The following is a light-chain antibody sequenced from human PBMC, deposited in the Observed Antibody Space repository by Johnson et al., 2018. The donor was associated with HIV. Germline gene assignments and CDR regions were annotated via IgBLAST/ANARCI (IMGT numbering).Light chain of an antibody. Sequence: QSVLTQPPSVSAAPGQKVTISCSGSSSNIGNNYVSWYQQLPRGAPKLLIYENNKRPSGIPDRFSGYKSGTSATLGINGLQTGDEADYYCGTWYSSLRKVFGTGTKVTVL. CDR3: GTWYSSLRKV. CDR2: ENN. V-gene: IGLV1-51*02. CDR1: SSNIGNNY. J-gene: IGLJ1*01.